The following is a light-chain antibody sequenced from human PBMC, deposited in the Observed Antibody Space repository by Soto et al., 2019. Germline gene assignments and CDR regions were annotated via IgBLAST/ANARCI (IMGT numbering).Light chain of an antibody. J-gene: IGLJ2*01. CDR1: NIGSKS. CDR3: QVWDSSSDVV. Sequence: SYELTPAPSVSVAPGKTARITCGGNNIGSKSVHWYQQKPGQAPVLVIYYDSDRPSGIPERFSGSNSGNTATLTISRVEAGDEADYYCQVWDSSSDVVFGGGTKVTVL. V-gene: IGLV3-21*04. CDR2: YDS.